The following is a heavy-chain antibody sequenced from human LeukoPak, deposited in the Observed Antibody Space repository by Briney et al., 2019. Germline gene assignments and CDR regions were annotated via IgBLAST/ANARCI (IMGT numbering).Heavy chain of an antibody. D-gene: IGHD3-10*01. V-gene: IGHV3-23*01. CDR2: ISGDGGGYT. J-gene: IGHJ4*02. Sequence: GGSLRLSCTASGFTFTDYAMSWVRQAPGEGLEWVSAISGDGGGYTYYADSVKGRFTISRVNSKNTLYLEMNSLIAEDTAVYYCAKDLTSGSGSYDYWGQGTLVTVSS. CDR1: GFTFTDYA. CDR3: AKDLTSGSGSYDY.